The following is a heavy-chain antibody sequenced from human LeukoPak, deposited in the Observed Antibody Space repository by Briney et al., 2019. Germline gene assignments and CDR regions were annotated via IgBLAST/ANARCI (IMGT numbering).Heavy chain of an antibody. CDR2: ISYDGSNK. CDR1: GFTFSSYA. J-gene: IGHJ6*02. D-gene: IGHD1-26*01. CDR3: APSGSYFYGTDV. Sequence: GRSLRLSCAASGFTFSSYAMHWVRQAPGKGLEWVAVISYDGSNKYHADSVKGRFTISRDNSKNTLYLRMNSLKPEDTAVYSCAPSGSYFYGTDVWGQGTTVIVSS. V-gene: IGHV3-30-3*01.